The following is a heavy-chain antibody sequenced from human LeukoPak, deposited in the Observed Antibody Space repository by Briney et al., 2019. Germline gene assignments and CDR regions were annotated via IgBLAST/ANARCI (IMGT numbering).Heavy chain of an antibody. CDR1: GLTFSSYV. J-gene: IGHJ1*01. Sequence: PGGSLRLSCAASGLTFSSYVMNWVRQAPGKGLEWVSAISGSGVSTSYADSVKGRFTISRDNSKNTLYLHMNSLRAEDTAIYFCANDPANQLLYPAHFSHWGQGTLVTVSS. V-gene: IGHV3-23*01. CDR2: ISGSGVST. CDR3: ANDPANQLLYPAHFSH. D-gene: IGHD2-2*01.